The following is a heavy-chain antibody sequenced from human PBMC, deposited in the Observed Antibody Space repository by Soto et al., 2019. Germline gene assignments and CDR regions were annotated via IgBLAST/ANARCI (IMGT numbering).Heavy chain of an antibody. CDR2: IIPLHNTS. J-gene: IGHJ6*02. D-gene: IGHD6-13*01. V-gene: IGHV1-69*06. CDR3: ASWSSRNPLYNAGRDI. Sequence: QVQLLQSGAEVKKPGSSVKVSCKVSGGAFTNYALNWVRHGPGQGLEWLGGIIPLHNTSNDSLKFLGTVTVTADIASATVYMESQSLTPDATAPYYCASWSSRNPLYNAGRDIGGQGPTVTVSS. CDR1: GGAFTNYA.